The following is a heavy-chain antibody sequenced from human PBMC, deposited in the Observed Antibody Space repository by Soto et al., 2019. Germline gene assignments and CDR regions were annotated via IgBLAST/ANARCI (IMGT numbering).Heavy chain of an antibody. CDR3: ARKGSGDYALDY. CDR1: GFSLSTGGVG. V-gene: IGHV2-5*02. CDR2: IYWDDVQ. Sequence: QITLKESGPTLVKPTQTLTLTCTVSGFSLSTGGVGVGGIRQSPGKALEWLAVIYWDDVQHHSPSLERRLTIATDTSESEVVLTMTNMDPVDTATYYCARKGSGDYALDYWGQGIWVTVSS. J-gene: IGHJ4*02. D-gene: IGHD4-17*01.